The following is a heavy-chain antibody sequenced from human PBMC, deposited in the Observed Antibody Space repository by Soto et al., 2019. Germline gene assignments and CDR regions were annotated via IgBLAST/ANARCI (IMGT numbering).Heavy chain of an antibody. J-gene: IGHJ3*02. CDR2: IIPIFGTA. V-gene: IGHV1-69*06. CDR1: GGTFSSYA. Sequence: QVQLVQSGAELMKPGSSVKVSCKASGGTFSSYAISWVRQAPGQGLEWMGGIIPIFGTANYAQKFQGRVTITADKSTSTAYMELCSLRYEDTALYYCARSPMVRGVRVDIWGQETMVTVSS. CDR3: ARSPMVRGVRVDI. D-gene: IGHD3-10*01.